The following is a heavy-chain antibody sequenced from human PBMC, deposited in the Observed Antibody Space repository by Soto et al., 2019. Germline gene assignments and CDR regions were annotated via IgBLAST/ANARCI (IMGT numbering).Heavy chain of an antibody. V-gene: IGHV1-69*13. D-gene: IGHD1-7*01. Sequence: GASVKVSCKASGGTFSSYAISWVRQAPGQGLEWMGGIIPIFGTANYAQKFQGRVTITADESTSTAYMELSSLRSEDTAVYYCARGIGGTTRHGMDVWGQGTTVTVSS. CDR1: GGTFSSYA. CDR3: ARGIGGTTRHGMDV. CDR2: IIPIFGTA. J-gene: IGHJ6*02.